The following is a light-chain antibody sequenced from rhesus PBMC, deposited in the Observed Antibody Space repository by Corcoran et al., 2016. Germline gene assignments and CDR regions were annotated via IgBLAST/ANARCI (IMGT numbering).Light chain of an antibody. V-gene: IGKV3-24*04. J-gene: IGKJ4*01. Sequence: EIVMAQSPAALALSPGERATLSCRASQSVSSYLAWYQQKPGQAPRLLIYGASSRATGIPDRFSGSGSGTEFTLTIGSLKPEDVGVYFCLQSSNWPLTFGGGTKVEIK. CDR1: QSVSSY. CDR3: LQSSNWPLT. CDR2: GAS.